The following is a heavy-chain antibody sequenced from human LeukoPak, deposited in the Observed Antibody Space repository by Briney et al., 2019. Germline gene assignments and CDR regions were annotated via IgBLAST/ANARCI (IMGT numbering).Heavy chain of an antibody. CDR2: IYYSGST. CDR3: ASGEAPSFFDY. V-gene: IGHV4-39*07. D-gene: IGHD3-10*01. Sequence: SETLSLTCTVSGGSISSSSYYWGWIRQPPGKGLEWIGSIYYSGSTYYNPSLKSRVTISVDTSKNQFSLKLSSVTAADTAVYYCASGEAPSFFDYWGQGTLVTVSS. CDR1: GGSISSSSYY. J-gene: IGHJ4*02.